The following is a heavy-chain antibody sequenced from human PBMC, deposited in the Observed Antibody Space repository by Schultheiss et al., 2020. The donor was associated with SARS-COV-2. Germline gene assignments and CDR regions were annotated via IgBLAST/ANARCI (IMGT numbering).Heavy chain of an antibody. CDR1: GFTFSSYA. CDR2: ISYDGSNK. Sequence: GESLKISCAASGFTFSSYAMHWVRQAPGKGLEWVAVISYDGSNKYYADSVKGRFTISRDNSKNTLYLQMNSLRAEDTAVYYCAKVVGMDVWGQGTTVTVSS. V-gene: IGHV3-30-3*01. J-gene: IGHJ6*02. CDR3: AKVVGMDV.